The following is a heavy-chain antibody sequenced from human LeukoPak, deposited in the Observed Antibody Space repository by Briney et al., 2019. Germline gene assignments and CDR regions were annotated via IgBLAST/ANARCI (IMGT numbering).Heavy chain of an antibody. Sequence: PSETLSLTCTVSGGSISSGGDYWSWIRQPPGKGLEWIGYIYHSGSTYYNPSLKSRGTISEDRSKNQFSLKLSSVTAADTAVYYCARAGYPRDYGMDVWGQGPTVTVSS. V-gene: IGHV4-30-2*01. CDR3: ARAGYPRDYGMDV. CDR1: GGSISSGGDY. CDR2: IYHSGST. D-gene: IGHD2-15*01. J-gene: IGHJ6*02.